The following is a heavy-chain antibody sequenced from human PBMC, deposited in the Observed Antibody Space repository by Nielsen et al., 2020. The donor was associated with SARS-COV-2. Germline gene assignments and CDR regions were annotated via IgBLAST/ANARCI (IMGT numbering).Heavy chain of an antibody. CDR3: ARAIETGYSYGVIGMDV. Sequence: GESLKISCAASGFTFDDYAMHWVRQAPGQGLEWMGIINPSGGSTSYAQKFQGRVTMTRDTSTSTVYMELSSLRSEDTAVYYCARAIETGYSYGVIGMDVWGQGTTVTVSS. CDR2: INPSGGST. J-gene: IGHJ6*02. CDR1: GFTFDDYA. D-gene: IGHD5-18*01. V-gene: IGHV1-46*02.